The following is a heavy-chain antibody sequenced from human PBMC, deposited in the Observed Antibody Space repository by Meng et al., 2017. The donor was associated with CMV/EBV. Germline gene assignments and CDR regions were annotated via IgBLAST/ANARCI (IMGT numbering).Heavy chain of an antibody. CDR3: ARDRHGGNSDDIDY. J-gene: IGHJ4*02. V-gene: IGHV4-39*07. Sequence: SETLSLTCTVSGGSISSSSYYWGWIRQPPGKGLEWIGCIYYSGSTYYNPSLKSRVTISVDTSKNQFSLKLSSVTAADTAVYYCARDRHGGNSDDIDYWGQGTMVTVSS. CDR1: GGSISSSSYY. D-gene: IGHD4-23*01. CDR2: IYYSGST.